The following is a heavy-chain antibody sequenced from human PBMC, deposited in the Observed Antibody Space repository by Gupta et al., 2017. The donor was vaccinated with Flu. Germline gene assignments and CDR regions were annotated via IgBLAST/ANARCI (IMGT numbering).Heavy chain of an antibody. Sequence: QLQLQGSGPGLVKPSETLSRTCNVPGGSIRSSAHYWAWNRQYPGKGLDWLASMFSTGRTYYNPSLKSRVTISVDTANNQFSLNLSYVTAADTAVYYWSRHAAFEVIDYWAQGTLVTVSS. D-gene: IGHD6-25*01. CDR3: SRHAAFEVIDY. J-gene: IGHJ4*02. CDR1: GGSIRSSAHY. V-gene: IGHV4-39*01. CDR2: MFSTGRT.